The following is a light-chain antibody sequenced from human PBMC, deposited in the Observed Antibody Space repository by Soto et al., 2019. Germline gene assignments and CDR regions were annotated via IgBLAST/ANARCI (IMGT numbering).Light chain of an antibody. Sequence: QSALTQPASVSGSPGPSITISCTGTSSDVGGYNYVSWYQQHPGKAPKLMIYDVSNRPSGVSNRFSGSKSGNTASLTISGLQAEDEADYYCSSYTSSSTLEVFGGWTKLTVL. V-gene: IGLV2-14*01. CDR2: DVS. CDR1: SSDVGGYNY. CDR3: SSYTSSSTLEV. J-gene: IGLJ2*01.